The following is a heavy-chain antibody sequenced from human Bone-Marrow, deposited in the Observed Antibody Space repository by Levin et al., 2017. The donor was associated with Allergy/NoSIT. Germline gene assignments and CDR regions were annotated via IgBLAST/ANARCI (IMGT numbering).Heavy chain of an antibody. D-gene: IGHD3-10*01. V-gene: IGHV2-5*01. CDR2: IYWYDDK. Sequence: GSGPTLVKPTQTLTLSCSFSGFSLSSNGVGVGWIRQAPGKALEWLALIYWYDDKRYSPSLKSRLHITKNTSKNQLVLTMTNMAAVDTGTYYCAHHKFWFGELPFDYWGRGSLVTVSS. J-gene: IGHJ4*02. CDR3: AHHKFWFGELPFDY. CDR1: GFSLSSNGVG.